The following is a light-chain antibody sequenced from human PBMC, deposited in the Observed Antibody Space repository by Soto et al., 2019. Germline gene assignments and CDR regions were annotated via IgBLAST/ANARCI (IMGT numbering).Light chain of an antibody. Sequence: QSALSQPPSASGSPGQSVTISCTGTSSDVGRYDYVSWYQQHPGKAPKLMIYEDTKRPSGVPDRFSGSKSGNTASLTVSGLQAEDEADYYCSSYGGSNNYVFGTGTKLTVL. V-gene: IGLV2-8*01. CDR3: SSYGGSNNYV. CDR1: SSDVGRYDY. J-gene: IGLJ1*01. CDR2: EDT.